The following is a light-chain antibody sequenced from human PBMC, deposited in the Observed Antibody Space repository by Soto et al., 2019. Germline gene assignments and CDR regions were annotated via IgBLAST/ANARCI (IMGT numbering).Light chain of an antibody. CDR2: LEGSGNY. Sequence: QLVLTQSSSASASLGSSVKLTCTLSSGHSSYIIAWHQQQPGKAPRYFMKLEGSGNYNKGSGVPDRFSGSSSGADRYLTISHLQFEDEADYYCETWDSNTRVFGGGTKLTVL. CDR3: ETWDSNTRV. J-gene: IGLJ3*02. V-gene: IGLV4-60*02. CDR1: SGHSSYI.